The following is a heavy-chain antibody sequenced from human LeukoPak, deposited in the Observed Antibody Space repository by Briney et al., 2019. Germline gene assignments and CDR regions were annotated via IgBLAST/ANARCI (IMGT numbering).Heavy chain of an antibody. D-gene: IGHD6-19*01. CDR2: ISSSSSYI. Sequence: SGGSLRLSCAASGFTFSSYSMNWVRQAPGKGLEWVSSISSSSSYIYYADSVKGRFTISRDNAKNSLYLQMNSLRAEDTAVYYCARETSSGWPFDYWGQGTLVTVSS. J-gene: IGHJ4*02. V-gene: IGHV3-21*01. CDR1: GFTFSSYS. CDR3: ARETSSGWPFDY.